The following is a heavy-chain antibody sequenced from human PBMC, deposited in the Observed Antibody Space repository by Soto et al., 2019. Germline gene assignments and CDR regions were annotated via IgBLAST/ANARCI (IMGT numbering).Heavy chain of an antibody. CDR1: GFTFSSYA. J-gene: IGHJ4*02. CDR3: AKRGGLMVRGVTNMEIDY. D-gene: IGHD3-10*01. Sequence: EVQLLESGGGLVQPGGSLRLSCAASGFTFSSYAMSWVRQAPGKGLEWVSAISGSGGSTYYADSVKGRFTISRDNYKTTLYLQMNSLRAEDTAVYYCAKRGGLMVRGVTNMEIDYWGQGTLVTVSS. V-gene: IGHV3-23*01. CDR2: ISGSGGST.